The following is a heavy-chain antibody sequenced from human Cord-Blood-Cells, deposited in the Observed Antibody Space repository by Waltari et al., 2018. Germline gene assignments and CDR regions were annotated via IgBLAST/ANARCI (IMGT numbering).Heavy chain of an antibody. CDR2: IYYSGST. CDR3: ARVRGYSGYDAFDI. CDR1: GGSISRYY. J-gene: IGHJ3*02. V-gene: IGHV4-59*01. Sequence: QVQLQESGPGLVKPSETLSLTCTVSGGSISRYYWSWLRQPPGKGLEWIGYIYYSGSTNYNPSLKSRVTISVDTSKNQFSLKLSSVTAADTAVYYCARVRGYSGYDAFDIWGQGTMVTVSS. D-gene: IGHD5-12*01.